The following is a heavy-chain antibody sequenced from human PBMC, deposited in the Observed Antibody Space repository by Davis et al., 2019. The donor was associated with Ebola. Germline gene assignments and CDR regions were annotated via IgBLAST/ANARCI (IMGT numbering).Heavy chain of an antibody. Sequence: GESLKISCQGSGYSFTSYWIGWVRQMPGKGLEWMGIIYPGDSETRYSPSFQGQVTISADKSITTAYLQWSSLKASDTAMYYCARLFRGYSGYQDYWGQGTLVSVSS. V-gene: IGHV5-51*01. J-gene: IGHJ4*02. CDR2: IYPGDSET. CDR3: ARLFRGYSGYQDY. D-gene: IGHD5-12*01. CDR1: GYSFTSYW.